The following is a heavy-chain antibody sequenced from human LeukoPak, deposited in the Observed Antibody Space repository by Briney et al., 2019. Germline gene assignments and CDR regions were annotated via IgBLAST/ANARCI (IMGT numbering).Heavy chain of an antibody. CDR3: ARGATASYDFWSGYFWPNGAYYMDV. Sequence: ASVKVSCKASGYTFTSYGISWVRQAPGQGLEWMGWISAYNGNTNYAQKLQGRVTMTTDTSTSTAYMELRSLRSDDTAVYYCARGATASYDFWSGYFWPNGAYYMDVWGKGTTVTVSS. V-gene: IGHV1-18*01. CDR1: GYTFTSYG. D-gene: IGHD3-3*01. CDR2: ISAYNGNT. J-gene: IGHJ6*03.